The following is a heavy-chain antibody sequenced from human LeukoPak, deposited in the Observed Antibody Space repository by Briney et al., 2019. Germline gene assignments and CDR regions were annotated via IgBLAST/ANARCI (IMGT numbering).Heavy chain of an antibody. D-gene: IGHD2-2*02. J-gene: IGHJ6*03. Sequence: SGTLSLTCAVSGGSISSSNWWSWVRQPPGKGLEWIGEIYHSGSTNYNPSLKSRVTISVDKSKNQFSLKLSSVTAADTAVYYCARGGTCSSTSCYSYYYYYMDVWGKGTTVTVSS. CDR2: IYHSGST. V-gene: IGHV4-4*02. CDR3: ARGGTCSSTSCYSYYYYYMDV. CDR1: GGSISSSNW.